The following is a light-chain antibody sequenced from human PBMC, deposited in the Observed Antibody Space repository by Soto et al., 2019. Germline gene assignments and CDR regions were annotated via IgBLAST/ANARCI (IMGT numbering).Light chain of an antibody. Sequence: FTQSPSSLAAYLGDRVTITCRASQTIGTYVNWYRQKSGAAPELLIYDASTLQSGVPSRFRGGASGTDFTLTISSLQLDDFATYYCQQSYNTPLTFGQGTNVDIK. CDR1: QTIGTY. J-gene: IGKJ1*01. V-gene: IGKV1-39*01. CDR2: DAS. CDR3: QQSYNTPLT.